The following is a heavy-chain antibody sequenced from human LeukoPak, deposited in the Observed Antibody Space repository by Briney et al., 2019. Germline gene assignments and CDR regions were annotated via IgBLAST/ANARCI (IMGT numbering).Heavy chain of an antibody. CDR2: INPSGGST. CDR3: ARESRSIAARPFDY. V-gene: IGHV1-46*01. D-gene: IGHD6-6*01. J-gene: IGHJ4*02. CDR1: GYTFTSYG. Sequence: ASVKVSCKASGYTFTSYGISWVRQAPGQGLEWMGIINPSGGSTSYAQKFQGRVTMTRDTSTSTVYMELSSLRSEDTAVYYCARESRSIAARPFDYWGQGTLVTVSS.